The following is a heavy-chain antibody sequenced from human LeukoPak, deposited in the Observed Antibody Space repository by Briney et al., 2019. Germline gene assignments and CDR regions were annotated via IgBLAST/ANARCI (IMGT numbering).Heavy chain of an antibody. CDR2: IYSGGST. D-gene: IGHD3-10*01. V-gene: IGHV3-53*01. J-gene: IGHJ4*02. Sequence: GGSLRLSCAASGFTFSSYSMSWVRQAPGKGLEWVSVIYSGGSTYYADSVKGRFTISRDNSKNTLYLQMNSLRAEDTAVYYCARARVTYYYGSGFDYWGQGTLVTVSS. CDR1: GFTFSSYS. CDR3: ARARVTYYYGSGFDY.